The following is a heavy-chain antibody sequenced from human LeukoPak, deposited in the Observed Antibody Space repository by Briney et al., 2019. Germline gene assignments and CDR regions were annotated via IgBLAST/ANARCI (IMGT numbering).Heavy chain of an antibody. CDR3: ASPPKTRHIKYIQH. Sequence: SETLSLTFAVYGGSFSGYYWSWIRQPPGKGLEWIGEINHSGSTNYNPSLKSRVTISVDTSKNQFSLKLSSVTAADTAVYYCASPPKTRHIKYIQHWGQGTLVTVSS. CDR2: INHSGST. V-gene: IGHV4-34*01. CDR1: GGSFSGYY. J-gene: IGHJ1*01. D-gene: IGHD2-21*01.